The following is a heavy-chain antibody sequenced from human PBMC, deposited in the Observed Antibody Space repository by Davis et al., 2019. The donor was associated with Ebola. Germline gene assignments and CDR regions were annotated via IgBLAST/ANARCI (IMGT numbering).Heavy chain of an antibody. Sequence: SVKVSCKASGGTFSSYAISWVRQAPGQGLEWMGRIIPILGIANYAQKFQGRVTITADKSTSTAYMELSSLRSEDTAVYYCARVHWRLLQQGYYYYGMDVWGQGTTVTVSS. V-gene: IGHV1-69*04. J-gene: IGHJ6*02. CDR1: GGTFSSYA. D-gene: IGHD5-24*01. CDR3: ARVHWRLLQQGYYYYGMDV. CDR2: IIPILGIA.